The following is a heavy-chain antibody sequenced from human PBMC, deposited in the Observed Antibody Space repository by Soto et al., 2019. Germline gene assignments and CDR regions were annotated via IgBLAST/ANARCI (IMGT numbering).Heavy chain of an antibody. CDR2: IHNSGST. Sequence: LSLTCTVSGGSITSYYWSWIRQPPGKGLEWIGYIHNSGSTSYNPSLQSRVTISADVSKNQFSLDLRSVTAADTAVYYCARRWSGTDYWGHGALVTVSS. J-gene: IGHJ4*01. V-gene: IGHV4-59*01. D-gene: IGHD3-10*01. CDR1: GGSITSYY. CDR3: ARRWSGTDY.